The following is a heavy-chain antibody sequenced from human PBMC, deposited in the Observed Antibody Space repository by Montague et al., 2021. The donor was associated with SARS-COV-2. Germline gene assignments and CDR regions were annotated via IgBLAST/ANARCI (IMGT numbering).Heavy chain of an antibody. CDR3: VRDTGSAQAGFDA. CDR1: GDSVCSYTAA. V-gene: IGHV6-1*01. D-gene: IGHD4-17*01. J-gene: IGHJ4*02. CDR2: TNYRSKCTS. Sequence: CAISGDSVCSYTAAWNWIRQSPSGGLEWLGRTNYRSKCTSDYATSVEGRISIDPDTSKNQFFLHLGSVTPEDTGVYYCVRDTGSAQAGFDAWGQGTLVTVSS.